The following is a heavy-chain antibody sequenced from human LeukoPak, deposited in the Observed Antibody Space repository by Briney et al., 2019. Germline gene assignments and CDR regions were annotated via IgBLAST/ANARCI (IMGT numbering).Heavy chain of an antibody. CDR1: GFTFSSYW. CDR3: ARDYSGSYFPFDY. D-gene: IGHD1-26*01. V-gene: IGHV3-7*01. Sequence: GGSLRLSCAASGFTFSSYWMSWVRQAPGKGLEWVANIKQDGSEKYYVDSVKGRFTISRDNAKNSLYLQMNSLRAEDTAVYYCARDYSGSYFPFDYWGQGTLVTVSS. J-gene: IGHJ4*02. CDR2: IKQDGSEK.